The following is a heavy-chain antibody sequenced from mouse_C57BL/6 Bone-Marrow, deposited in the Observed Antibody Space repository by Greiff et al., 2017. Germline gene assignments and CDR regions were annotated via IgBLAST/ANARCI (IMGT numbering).Heavy chain of an antibody. V-gene: IGHV1-4*01. Sequence: QVQLKESGAELARPGASVKMSCKASGYTFTSYTMHWVKQRPGQGLEWIGYINPSSGYTKYNQKFKDKATLTADKSSSTAYMQLSSLTSEDSAVYYCARLGSNYGGYYFDYWDQGTTLTVSS. CDR2: INPSSGYT. CDR3: ARLGSNYGGYYFDY. D-gene: IGHD2-5*01. J-gene: IGHJ2*01. CDR1: GYTFTSYT.